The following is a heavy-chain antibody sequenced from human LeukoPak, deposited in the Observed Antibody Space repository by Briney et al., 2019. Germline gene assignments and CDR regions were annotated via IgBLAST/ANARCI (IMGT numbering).Heavy chain of an antibody. J-gene: IGHJ4*02. CDR2: IYPGNSDT. CDR3: ARRGFADY. D-gene: IGHD3-10*01. Sequence: GESLEISCKTSGYNFPNYWIGWVRQMPGKGLEWMGVIYPGNSDTRYSPSFQGQVTISADKSISTAYLQWSSLKASDTAMYYCARRGFADYWGQGTLVTVSS. CDR1: GYNFPNYW. V-gene: IGHV5-51*01.